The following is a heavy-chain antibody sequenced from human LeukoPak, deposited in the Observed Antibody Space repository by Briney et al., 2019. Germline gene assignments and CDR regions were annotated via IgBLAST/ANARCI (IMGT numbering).Heavy chain of an antibody. CDR1: GFTFDDYG. Sequence: PGGSLRLSCAASGFTFDDYGMSWVRQAPGKGLEWVSGINWNGGSTGYADSVKGRFTISRENAKNSLYLQMNSLRAEDTALYYCARVDPRAYYCYYMDVWGKGTTVTVSS. J-gene: IGHJ6*03. CDR2: INWNGGST. D-gene: IGHD3/OR15-3a*01. CDR3: ARVDPRAYYCYYMDV. V-gene: IGHV3-20*04.